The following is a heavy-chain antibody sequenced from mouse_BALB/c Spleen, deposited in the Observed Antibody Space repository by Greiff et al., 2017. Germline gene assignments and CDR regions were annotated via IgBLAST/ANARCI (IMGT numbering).Heavy chain of an antibody. CDR2: IRNKANGYTT. CDR3: ARDKIYYYGSSYAMDY. CDR1: GFTFTDYY. Sequence: EVQLQQSGGGLVQPGGSLRLSCATSGFTFTDYYMSWVRQPPGKALEWLGFIRNKANGYTTEYSASVKGRFTISRDNSQSILYLQMNTLRAEDSATYYCARDKIYYYGSSYAMDYWGQGTSVTVSS. D-gene: IGHD1-1*01. J-gene: IGHJ4*01. V-gene: IGHV7-3*02.